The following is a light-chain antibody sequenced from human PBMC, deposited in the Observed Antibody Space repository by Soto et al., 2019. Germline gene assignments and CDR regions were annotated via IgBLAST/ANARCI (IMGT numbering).Light chain of an antibody. CDR1: HSISSW. J-gene: IGKJ1*01. CDR3: QQYNSYWT. Sequence: DIQMTQSPSTLSASVGDRVTITCRASHSISSWLAWYQQKPGKAPKLLIYKASSLESGVPSRFSGSGSGTEFTLTFSSLQPDDFATYYCQQYNSYWTFGQGTKVAIK. V-gene: IGKV1-5*03. CDR2: KAS.